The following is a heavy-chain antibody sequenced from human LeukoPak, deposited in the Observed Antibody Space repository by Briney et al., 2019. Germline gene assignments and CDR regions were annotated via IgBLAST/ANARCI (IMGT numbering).Heavy chain of an antibody. CDR1: GVSISSGDYY. CDR2: IYYSGNT. J-gene: IGHJ4*02. V-gene: IGHV4-30-4*01. D-gene: IGHD4-11*01. CDR3: ARDDYLEYYFDS. Sequence: SETLSLTCTVSGVSISSGDYYWSWIRQPPGKGLEWIGYIYYSGNTYYNPSLKSRVTISLDTSKNQFSLKLSSVTAADTAVYYCARDDYLEYYFDSWGQGTLVTVSS.